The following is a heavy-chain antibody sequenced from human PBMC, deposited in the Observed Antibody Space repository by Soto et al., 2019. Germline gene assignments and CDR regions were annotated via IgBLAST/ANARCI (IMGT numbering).Heavy chain of an antibody. D-gene: IGHD6-19*01. Sequence: PGGSQRLPCAASGLIFRSYAMSWVRQTTGKGLEWISGISGNDGNPYYAESVKGRFTISRDNSKNTLYLQMNSLRAEDTAVYYCAKERIAVAGNFGDYWGEGTLVTVSS. CDR2: ISGNDGNP. CDR3: AKERIAVAGNFGDY. V-gene: IGHV3-23*01. CDR1: GLIFRSYA. J-gene: IGHJ4*02.